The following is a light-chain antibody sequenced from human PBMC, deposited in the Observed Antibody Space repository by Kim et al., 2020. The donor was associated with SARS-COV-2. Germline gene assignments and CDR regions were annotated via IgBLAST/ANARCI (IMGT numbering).Light chain of an antibody. CDR1: KLGDKY. Sequence: SYELTQPPSVSVSPGQTASITCSGDKLGDKYACWYQQKPGQSPVLVIYQDSKRPSGIPERFSGSNSGNTATLTISGTPAMDEADYYCQAWHSSTVVFGGG. V-gene: IGLV3-1*01. J-gene: IGLJ2*01. CDR3: QAWHSSTVV. CDR2: QDS.